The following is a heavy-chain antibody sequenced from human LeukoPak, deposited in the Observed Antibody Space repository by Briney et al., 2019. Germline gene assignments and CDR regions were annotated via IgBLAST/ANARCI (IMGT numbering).Heavy chain of an antibody. CDR3: AKGHGRLPRVDSDY. D-gene: IGHD3-16*01. CDR2: ISPGADIT. J-gene: IGHJ4*02. V-gene: IGHV3-23*01. Sequence: GGSLRLSCAASGFTFSIHGMNWVRQAPGKGLEWVSGISPGADITYYAESVKGRFTISRDNSKNALYLQMNSLRAEDTAVYYCAKGHGRLPRVDSDYWGQGALVTVSS. CDR1: GFTFSIHG.